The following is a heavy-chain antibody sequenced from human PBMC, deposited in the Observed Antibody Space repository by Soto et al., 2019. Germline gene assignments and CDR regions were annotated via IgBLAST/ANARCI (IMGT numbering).Heavy chain of an antibody. J-gene: IGHJ5*02. CDR2: IYYSGST. D-gene: IGHD5-12*01. V-gene: IGHV4-59*01. CDR1: GVSISSYY. Sequence: SETLSLTCTVSGVSISSYYWSWIRQPPGKGLEWIGYIYYSGSTNYNPTPKSRVTISVDTSKNQFSLKLSSVTAADTAVYYCARDAIEAYSGYDYNWFDPWGQGTLVTVSS. CDR3: ARDAIEAYSGYDYNWFDP.